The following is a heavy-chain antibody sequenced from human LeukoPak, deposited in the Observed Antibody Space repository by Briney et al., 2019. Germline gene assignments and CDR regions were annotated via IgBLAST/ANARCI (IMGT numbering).Heavy chain of an antibody. D-gene: IGHD2-2*01. CDR1: GGSISSGDYY. J-gene: IGHJ6*04. CDR3: ARGGDIVVVPAAPHYYGMDG. CDR2: IYYSGST. Sequence: PSQTLSLTCTVSGGSISSGDYYWSWIRQPQGRGLEWIVYIYYSGSTYYNPSLKCRVTISVDTSKNQFSLKLSSVTAADTAVYYCARGGDIVVVPAAPHYYGMDGWGKGTTGTVS. V-gene: IGHV4-30-4*08.